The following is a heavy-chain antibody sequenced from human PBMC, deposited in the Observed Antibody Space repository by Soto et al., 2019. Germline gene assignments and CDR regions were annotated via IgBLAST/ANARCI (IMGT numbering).Heavy chain of an antibody. D-gene: IGHD2-8*01. CDR3: ARLSSQIMVYAIYDYYYGMDV. CDR1: GYTFTSYG. Sequence: ASVKVSCKASGYTFTSYGISWVRQAPGQGLEWMGWISAYNGNTNYAQKLQGRVTMTTDTSTSTAYMELRSLRSDDTAVYYCARLSSQIMVYAIYDYYYGMDVWGQGTTVTVSS. J-gene: IGHJ6*02. V-gene: IGHV1-18*01. CDR2: ISAYNGNT.